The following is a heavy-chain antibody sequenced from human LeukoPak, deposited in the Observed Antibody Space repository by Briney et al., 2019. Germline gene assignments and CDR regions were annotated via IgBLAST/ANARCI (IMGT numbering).Heavy chain of an antibody. D-gene: IGHD6-13*01. V-gene: IGHV1-18*01. CDR3: ARDPLRSTWSTYYNALDV. Sequence: ASLKVSFKASGYSFTIYAINWVRQAPAQGLEWMGWISAYNGNTDYAQKLQGRVTMTTDTSTSTAYMELRSLTSDDTAVYYCARDPLRSTWSTYYNALDVWGQGTTVTVSS. CDR1: GYSFTIYA. J-gene: IGHJ6*02. CDR2: ISAYNGNT.